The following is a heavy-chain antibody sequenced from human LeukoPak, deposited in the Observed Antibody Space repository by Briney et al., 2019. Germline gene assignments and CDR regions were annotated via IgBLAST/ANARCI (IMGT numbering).Heavy chain of an antibody. J-gene: IGHJ6*02. Sequence: GGSLRLSCAASGFTFSSYWMNWARQAPGKGLEWVASINHNGNVNYYVDPVKGRFTISRDNAKNSLYLQMSNLRAEDTAVYFCARGGGLDVWGQGATVTVSS. CDR1: GFTFSSYW. D-gene: IGHD3-16*01. CDR2: INHNGNVN. V-gene: IGHV3-7*03. CDR3: ARGGGLDV.